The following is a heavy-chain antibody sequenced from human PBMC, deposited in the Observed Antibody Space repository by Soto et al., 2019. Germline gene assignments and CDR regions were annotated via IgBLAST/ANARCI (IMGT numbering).Heavy chain of an antibody. D-gene: IGHD6-6*01. J-gene: IGHJ6*02. Sequence: EVQLVESGGGLIQPGGSLRLSCAASGFTVSSNYMSWVRLAPGKGLEWVSVIYSGGSTYYADSVKGRFTISRDNSKNTLYLQMNSLRAEDTAVYYCARDRTSGYYYYGMDVWGQGTTVTVSS. CDR1: GFTVSSNY. CDR2: IYSGGST. CDR3: ARDRTSGYYYYGMDV. V-gene: IGHV3-53*01.